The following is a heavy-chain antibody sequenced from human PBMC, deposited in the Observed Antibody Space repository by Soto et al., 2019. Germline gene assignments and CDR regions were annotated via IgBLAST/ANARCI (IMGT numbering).Heavy chain of an antibody. D-gene: IGHD2-15*01. CDR3: ATPSRATVVTAFDY. J-gene: IGHJ4*02. CDR1: GYTFTGYY. V-gene: IGHV1-2*04. Sequence: GASVKVSCKASGYTFTGYYMHWVRQAPGQGLEWMGWINPNSGGTNYAQKFQGWVTMTRDTSISTAYMELSRLRSDDTAVYYCATPSRATVVTAFDYWGQGTLVTVSS. CDR2: INPNSGGT.